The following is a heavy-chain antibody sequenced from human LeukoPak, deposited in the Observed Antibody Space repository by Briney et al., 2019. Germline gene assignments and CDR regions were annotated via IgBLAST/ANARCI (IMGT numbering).Heavy chain of an antibody. Sequence: GESLKISCKGSGYSFTSYWIGWVRQMPGKGLEWMGIIYPGDSDTRYSPSFQGQVTISADKSISTAYLQWSSLKASDTAMYYCARHKWDGYNYEFYFDYWGQGTLVTVSS. CDR3: ARHKWDGYNYEFYFDY. J-gene: IGHJ4*02. D-gene: IGHD5-24*01. CDR1: GYSFTSYW. CDR2: IYPGDSDT. V-gene: IGHV5-51*01.